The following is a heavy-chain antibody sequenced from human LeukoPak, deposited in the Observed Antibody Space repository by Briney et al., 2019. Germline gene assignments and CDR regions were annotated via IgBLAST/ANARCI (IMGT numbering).Heavy chain of an antibody. CDR3: APGRYYFYY. CDR1: GFTFNTYW. V-gene: IGHV3-7*02. Sequence: GGSLRLSCAASGFTFNTYWMNWVRQAPGKGLEWVANIKQDGSEKYYVDSVKGRFTISRDNAKNSLYLQMNSLRAEDTAVYYCAPGRYYFYYWGQGTLVTVSS. CDR2: IKQDGSEK. J-gene: IGHJ4*02.